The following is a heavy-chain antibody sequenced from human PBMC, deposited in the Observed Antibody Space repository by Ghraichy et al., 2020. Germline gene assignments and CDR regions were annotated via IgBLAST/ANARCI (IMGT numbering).Heavy chain of an antibody. CDR3: VRGGETGASTFVVGSD. D-gene: IGHD2-15*01. J-gene: IGHJ4*02. V-gene: IGHV3-74*01. CDR1: GFTFSRYW. CDR2: IKSDGSST. Sequence: GGSLRLSCAASGFTFSRYWMHWVRQAPGKGLVWVSRIKSDGSSTNYADSVKGRFTISRDNAKNTLFLQMISLRAEDTAVYYCVRGGETGASTFVVGSDWGQGTLVTVSS.